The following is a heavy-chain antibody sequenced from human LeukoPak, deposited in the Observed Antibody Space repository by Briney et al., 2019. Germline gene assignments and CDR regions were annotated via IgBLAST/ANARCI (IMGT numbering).Heavy chain of an antibody. V-gene: IGHV1-18*01. CDR3: ARDMYYYSRTGFDP. CDR2: SSAYNLNT. D-gene: IGHD3-10*01. J-gene: IGHJ5*02. Sequence: ASVKVSCKTSGYTFNSYGISWVRQAPGQGLEWMGWSSAYNLNTNYAQKFQGRVTMTTDTSTSTAYMELRSLRSDDTAVYYCARDMYYYSRTGFDPWGQGTLVTVSS. CDR1: GYTFNSYG.